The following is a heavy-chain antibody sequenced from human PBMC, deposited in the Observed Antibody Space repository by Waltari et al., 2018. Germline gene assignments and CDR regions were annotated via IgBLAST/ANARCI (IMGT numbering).Heavy chain of an antibody. J-gene: IGHJ5*02. CDR3: ARGTDIVAANGFDP. D-gene: IGHD5-12*01. CDR2: RNPNSGNT. Sequence: QVQLVQSGAEVKKPGASVKVSCKASGYTFTSYDINWVRQATGQGLEWMGWRNPNSGNTGYAQKFQGRVTMTRNTSISTAYMELSSLRSEDTAVYYCARGTDIVAANGFDPWGQGTLVTVSS. CDR1: GYTFTSYD. V-gene: IGHV1-8*01.